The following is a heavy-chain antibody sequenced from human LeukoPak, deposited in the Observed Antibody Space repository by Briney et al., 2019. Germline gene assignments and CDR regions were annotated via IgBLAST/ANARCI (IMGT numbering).Heavy chain of an antibody. CDR1: GYTLTELS. CDR3: ARGGVGGNSVSFYYFDY. CDR2: INPGVGSA. D-gene: IGHD1-26*01. J-gene: IGHJ4*02. Sequence: ASVKVSCKVSGYTLTELSMHWVRQAPGQDLEWMGIINPGVGSASYAQKFQDRVTMTSDTSTSTVYMDLSSLRSEDTAVYYCARGGVGGNSVSFYYFDYWGQGTLVTVSS. V-gene: IGHV1-46*01.